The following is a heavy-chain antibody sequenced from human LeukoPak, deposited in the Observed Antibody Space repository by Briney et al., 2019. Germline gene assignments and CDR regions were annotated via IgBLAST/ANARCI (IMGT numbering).Heavy chain of an antibody. CDR3: ARVGLRLGELSSLGVDY. Sequence: MSGGSLRLSCAASGFTFSDYYMSWIRQAPGKGLECVSYISSSGNTTYHADSVKGRFTISRDNSKNTLYLQMNSLRAEDTAVYYCARVGLRLGELSSLGVDYWGQGTLVTVSS. V-gene: IGHV3-11*04. J-gene: IGHJ4*02. CDR2: ISSSGNTT. D-gene: IGHD3-16*02. CDR1: GFTFSDYY.